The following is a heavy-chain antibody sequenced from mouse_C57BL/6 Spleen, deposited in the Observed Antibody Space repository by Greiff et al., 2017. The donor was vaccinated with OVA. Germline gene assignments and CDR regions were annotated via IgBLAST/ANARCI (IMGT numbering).Heavy chain of an antibody. CDR2: ISNGGGST. V-gene: IGHV5-12*01. CDR3: ARRDLGFAY. J-gene: IGHJ3*01. CDR1: GFTFSDYY. D-gene: IGHD3-3*01. Sequence: DVKLVESGGGLVQPGGSLKLSCAASGFTFSDYYMYWVRQTPEKRLEWVAYISNGGGSTYYPDTVKGRFTISRDNAKNTLYLQMSRLKSEDTAMYYCARRDLGFAYWGQGTLVTVSA.